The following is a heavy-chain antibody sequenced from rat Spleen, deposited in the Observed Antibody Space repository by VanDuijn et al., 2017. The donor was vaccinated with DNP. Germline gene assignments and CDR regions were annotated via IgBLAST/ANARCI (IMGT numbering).Heavy chain of an antibody. V-gene: IGHV5-22*01. J-gene: IGHJ2*01. CDR2: IGSDGYAP. Sequence: EVQLVETGGGLVQPGGSLKLSCVPSGFTFRDYNMAWVRQAPTKGLEWVAYIGSDGYAPYYGDSVKGRFTISRDNAKSTLYLQMNSLRSEDMATYYCIRWNSGHFDYWGQGVMVTVSS. CDR1: GFTFRDYN. D-gene: IGHD4-3*01. CDR3: IRWNSGHFDY.